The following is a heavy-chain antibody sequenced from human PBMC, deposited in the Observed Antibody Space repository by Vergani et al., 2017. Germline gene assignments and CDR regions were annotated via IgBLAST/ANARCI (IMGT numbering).Heavy chain of an antibody. CDR1: GGSVRTSIGYY. J-gene: IGHJ6*03. CDR2: IFSSGTT. V-gene: IGHV4-61*02. D-gene: IGHD3-3*01. Sequence: QVQLQESGPGLVKPSQTLSLSCTVSGGSVRTSIGYYWTWIRQPAGKTLEWIGEIFSSGTTNYNPSFKNRVTMSVDTSKNQFSLKLNSVTAADTAVYYCARAKEMEILRFLEWSVRNYYYYYMDVWGKGTTVTVSS. CDR3: ARAKEMEILRFLEWSVRNYYYYYMDV.